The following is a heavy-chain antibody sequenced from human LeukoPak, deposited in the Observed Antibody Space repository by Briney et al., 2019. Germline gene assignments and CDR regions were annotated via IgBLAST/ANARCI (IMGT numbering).Heavy chain of an antibody. CDR3: ARESGSNCSGGSCYSEWFDP. Sequence: GASVKVSCKASGYTFTNYYMHWVRQAPGQGLEWMGIINPSGGSTSYAQKFQGRVTMTRDTSTSTVYMELSSLRSEDTAVYYCARESGSNCSGGSCYSEWFDPWGQGTLVTVSS. J-gene: IGHJ5*02. D-gene: IGHD2-15*01. V-gene: IGHV1-46*01. CDR1: GYTFTNYY. CDR2: INPSGGST.